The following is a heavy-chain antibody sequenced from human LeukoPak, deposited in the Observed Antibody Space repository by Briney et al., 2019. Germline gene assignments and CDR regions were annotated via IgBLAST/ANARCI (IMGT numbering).Heavy chain of an antibody. CDR2: INSDGSST. J-gene: IGHJ6*03. CDR3: ARAGLRLGELSLFTSLDYYYMDV. Sequence: PGGSLRLSCAASGFTFSSYWMHWVRQAPGKGLVRVSRINSDGSSTSYADSVKGRFTISRDNAKNTMYLQMNSLRAEDTAVYYCARAGLRLGELSLFTSLDYYYMDVWGKGTTVTVSS. D-gene: IGHD3-16*02. V-gene: IGHV3-74*01. CDR1: GFTFSSYW.